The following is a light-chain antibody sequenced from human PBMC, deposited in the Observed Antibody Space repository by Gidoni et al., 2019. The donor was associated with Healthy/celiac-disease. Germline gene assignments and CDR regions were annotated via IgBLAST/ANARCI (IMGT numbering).Light chain of an antibody. CDR1: QSISSY. CDR3: QQSYSTPWT. CDR2: AAS. J-gene: IGKJ1*01. V-gene: IGKV1-39*01. Sequence: DIQMTQSPSSLSASVGDRVTITCRASQSISSYLNWYQQKPGKAPKLLIYAASSFQSGVPSRFSVSGSGTDFILTISSLQPEDFATYYCQQSYSTPWTVGQGTKVEIK.